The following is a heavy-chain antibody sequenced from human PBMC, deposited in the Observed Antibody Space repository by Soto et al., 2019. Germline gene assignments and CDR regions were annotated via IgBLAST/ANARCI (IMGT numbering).Heavy chain of an antibody. Sequence: SGPTLVNPTQTLTLTCTVSGFSLSGPGMRVTWIRQPPGKALEWLARIDWEDTKLYSTSLKTRLSISKDTSKNQVVLTMTNMDPADTATYNCARAFYGMDVWGPGTTVTVSS. CDR1: GFSLSGPGMR. CDR2: IDWEDTK. J-gene: IGHJ6*02. CDR3: ARAFYGMDV. V-gene: IGHV2-70*04.